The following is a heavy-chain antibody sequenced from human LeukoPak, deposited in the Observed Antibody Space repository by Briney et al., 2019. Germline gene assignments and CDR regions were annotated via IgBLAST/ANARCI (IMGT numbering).Heavy chain of an antibody. D-gene: IGHD2-2*02. V-gene: IGHV4-34*01. J-gene: IGHJ4*02. CDR1: GGSFSGYY. CDR3: WRIGLYGDIDY. Sequence: PSETLSLTSAVYGGSFSGYYWSWIRQPPGKGLEWSGEINNSGRTNSNTSPKSLVSISVDTFKNPFSLKRSSVTAAATASYYCWRIGLYGDIDYWGQGTLVTGSS. CDR2: INNSGRT.